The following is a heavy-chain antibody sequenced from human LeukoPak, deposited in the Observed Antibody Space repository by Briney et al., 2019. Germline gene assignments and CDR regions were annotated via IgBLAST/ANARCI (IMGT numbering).Heavy chain of an antibody. CDR3: AILSVPGDYFDY. V-gene: IGHV3-30*02. CDR2: IRFDGSNK. CDR1: GFTFSSYG. J-gene: IGHJ4*02. D-gene: IGHD3-10*02. Sequence: GGSLRLSCAASGFTFSSYGMHWVRQAPGKGLEWVAFIRFDGSNKFYADSVKGRFTISRDNSKNTLYLQMNNLRVEDTAVYYCAILSVPGDYFDYWGQGTLVTVSS.